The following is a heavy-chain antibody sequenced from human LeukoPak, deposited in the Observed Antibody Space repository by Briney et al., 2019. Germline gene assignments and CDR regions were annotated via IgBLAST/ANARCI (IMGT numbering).Heavy chain of an antibody. Sequence: GGSLRLSCAASGFTFSSYGMHWVRQAPGKGLEWAAFIRYDGSNKYYADSVKGRFTISRDNSKHTLYLQMNSLRPEDTAVYYCAKARRTSGSYFRLKKGCDYWGQGTLVTVSS. J-gene: IGHJ4*02. V-gene: IGHV3-30*02. CDR1: GFTFSSYG. CDR3: AKARRTSGSYFRLKKGCDY. CDR2: IRYDGSNK. D-gene: IGHD3-10*01.